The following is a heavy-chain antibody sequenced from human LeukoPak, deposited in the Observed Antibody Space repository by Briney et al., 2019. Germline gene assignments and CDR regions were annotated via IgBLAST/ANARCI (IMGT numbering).Heavy chain of an antibody. D-gene: IGHD4-17*01. J-gene: IGHJ4*02. CDR1: GFTFSSYA. CDR3: AKSMSTVTTSPF. CDR2: IGSTGSNT. V-gene: IGHV3-23*01. Sequence: GGSLRLSCAASGFTFSSYAISWVRQAPGKGLEWVSTIGSTGSNTYYTDSVKGRFTISRDNSKNTLYLQINGLRADDTAVYYCAKSMSTVTTSPFWGQGTLVTVSS.